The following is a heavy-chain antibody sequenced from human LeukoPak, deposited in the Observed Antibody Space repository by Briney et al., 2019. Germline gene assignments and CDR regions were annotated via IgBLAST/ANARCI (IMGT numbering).Heavy chain of an antibody. CDR3: ARGAGWYNY. CDR2: IYYSGST. CDR1: GGSVSSSGYF. Sequence: KTSETLSLTCTVSGGSVSSSGYFWGWIRQPPGKGLEWIGSIYYSGSTYYSPSLKSRLTISLDTSKNQFSLRLSSVTAADTAVYYCARGAGWYNYWGQGTLVTVSS. D-gene: IGHD6-19*01. J-gene: IGHJ4*02. V-gene: IGHV4-39*01.